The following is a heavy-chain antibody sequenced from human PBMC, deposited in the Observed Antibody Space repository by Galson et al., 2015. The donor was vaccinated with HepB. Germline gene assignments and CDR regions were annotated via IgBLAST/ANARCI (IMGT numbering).Heavy chain of an antibody. J-gene: IGHJ6*02. CDR3: ARGSVSMPHSSYGIDV. CDR1: GYSFANDW. Sequence: QSGAEVKKPGESLKISCEGSGYSFANDWIGWVRQMPGKGLELMGFIYPDDSDVRYSPSFRGQVTISVDKSISTVFLQWGSLKASDSAIYYCARGSVSMPHSSYGIDVWGQRTTVSVSS. D-gene: IGHD2/OR15-2a*01. V-gene: IGHV5-51*01. CDR2: IYPDDSDV.